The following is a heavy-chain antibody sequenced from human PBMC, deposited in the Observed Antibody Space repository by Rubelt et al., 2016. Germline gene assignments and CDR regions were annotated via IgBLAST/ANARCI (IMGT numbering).Heavy chain of an antibody. CDR3: ARRVCSRTNCYFDY. Sequence: QLQLQESGPGLVKPSETLSLTCTVSGGSISSSSYYWGWIRQPPGKGLEWIGSIYYSGSTYYNPSLKSRGTISVDTSKNQFSLKLSSVTAADTAVYYCARRVCSRTNCYFDYWGQGTLVTVSS. CDR1: GGSISSSSYY. V-gene: IGHV4-39*07. CDR2: IYYSGST. J-gene: IGHJ4*02. D-gene: IGHD2-2*01.